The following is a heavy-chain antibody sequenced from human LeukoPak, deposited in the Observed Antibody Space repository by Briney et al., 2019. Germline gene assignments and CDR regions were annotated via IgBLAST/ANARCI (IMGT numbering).Heavy chain of an antibody. V-gene: IGHV4-39*07. CDR1: GGSISSSSYY. D-gene: IGHD6-13*01. CDR2: FYYSGST. Sequence: SETLSLTCTVSGGSISSSSYYWGWIRQPPGKGLEWIGSFYYSGSTYYNPSLKSRVTISVDTSKNQFSLKLSSVTAADTAVYYCARATSSSWYNVGYYYYMDVWGKGTTVTVSS. CDR3: ARATSSSWYNVGYYYYMDV. J-gene: IGHJ6*03.